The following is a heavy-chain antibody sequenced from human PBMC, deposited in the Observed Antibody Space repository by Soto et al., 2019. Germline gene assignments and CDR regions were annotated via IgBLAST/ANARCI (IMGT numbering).Heavy chain of an antibody. CDR3: ARPKYYYGSGSLLFDY. J-gene: IGHJ4*02. CDR2: IYPGDSDT. D-gene: IGHD3-10*01. V-gene: IGHV5-51*01. Sequence: GESLKISCKGSGYSFTSYWIGWVRQMPGKGLEWMGIIYPGDSDTRYSPSFQGQVTISADKSISTAYLQWSSLKASDTAMYYCARPKYYYGSGSLLFDYWGQGTLVTVPQ. CDR1: GYSFTSYW.